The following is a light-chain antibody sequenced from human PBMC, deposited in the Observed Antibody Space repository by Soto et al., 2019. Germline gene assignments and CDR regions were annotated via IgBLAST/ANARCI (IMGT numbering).Light chain of an antibody. CDR1: QSVSSY. Sequence: IVLTQSPATLSLSPGERATLSCRASQSVSSYLAWYQQKPGQAPRLLIYDASNRATGIPARFSGSGSGTDFTLTISSLEPEDFAVYYCQQRNSWPPITFGQGTRLEIK. J-gene: IGKJ5*01. CDR2: DAS. CDR3: QQRNSWPPIT. V-gene: IGKV3-11*01.